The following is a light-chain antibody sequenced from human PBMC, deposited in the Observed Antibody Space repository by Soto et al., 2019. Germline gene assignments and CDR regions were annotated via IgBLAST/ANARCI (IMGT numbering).Light chain of an antibody. J-gene: IGLJ1*01. V-gene: IGLV2-18*02. CDR2: EVS. CDR1: SSDVGSYNR. Sequence: QSVLTQPPSLSGSPGKSVAISCTGNSSDVGSYNRVSWYQQPPGAAPKLMIYEVSNRPSGVPDRFSGSKSGNTASLTISGLQAEDEADYYCNSYTGSSTYVFGTGTKVTVL. CDR3: NSYTGSSTYV.